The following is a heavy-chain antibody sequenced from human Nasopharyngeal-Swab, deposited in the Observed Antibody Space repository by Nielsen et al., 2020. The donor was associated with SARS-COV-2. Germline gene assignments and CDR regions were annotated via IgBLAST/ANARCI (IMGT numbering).Heavy chain of an antibody. CDR3: AGFPYCSGGSCSNDY. Sequence: WIRQPPGKGLEWIGYIYYSGSTYYNPSLKSRVTISVDTSKNQFSLKLSSATAADTAVYYCAGFPYCSGGSCSNDYWGQGTLVTVSS. D-gene: IGHD2-15*01. CDR2: IYYSGST. V-gene: IGHV4-31*02. J-gene: IGHJ4*02.